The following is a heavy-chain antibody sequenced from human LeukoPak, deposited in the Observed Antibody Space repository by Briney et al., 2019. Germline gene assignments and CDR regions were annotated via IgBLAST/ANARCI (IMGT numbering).Heavy chain of an antibody. J-gene: IGHJ4*02. CDR1: GYTFTSYA. Sequence: GASVKVSCKASGYTFTSYAMNWVRQAPGQGLEWMGGFDPEDGETIYAQKFQGRVTMTEDTSTDTAYMELSSLRSEDTAVYYCAILVPFDYWGQGTLVTVSS. CDR3: AILVPFDY. V-gene: IGHV1-24*01. CDR2: FDPEDGET.